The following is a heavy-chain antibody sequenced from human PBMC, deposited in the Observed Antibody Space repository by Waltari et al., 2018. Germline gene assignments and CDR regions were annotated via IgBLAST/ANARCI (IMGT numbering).Heavy chain of an antibody. CDR3: ARHLPSNWKYDY. D-gene: IGHD1-7*01. CDR2: IHYSGST. Sequence: QVQLQESGPGLVKPSETLSLTCTVSVASISSSYWSWIRQPPGKGLEWIGYIHYSGSTNYSPSLKSRVAISVDTSKNQFSLKLNSVTAADTAVYYCARHLPSNWKYDYWGQGTLVTVSS. CDR1: VASISSSY. J-gene: IGHJ4*02. V-gene: IGHV4-59*08.